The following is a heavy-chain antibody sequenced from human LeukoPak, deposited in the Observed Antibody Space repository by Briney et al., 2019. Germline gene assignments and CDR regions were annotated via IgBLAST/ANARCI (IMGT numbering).Heavy chain of an antibody. V-gene: IGHV3-23*01. CDR1: GFTFSSYA. Sequence: GGSLRLFCAASGFTFSSYAMSWVRQAPGKGLEWVSAISGSGGSTYYADSVKGRFTISRDNSKNTLYLQMNSLRAEDTAVYYCAKDGGWDIVVVVAAFNWGQGTLVTVSS. CDR2: ISGSGGST. CDR3: AKDGGWDIVVVVAAFN. D-gene: IGHD2-15*01. J-gene: IGHJ4*02.